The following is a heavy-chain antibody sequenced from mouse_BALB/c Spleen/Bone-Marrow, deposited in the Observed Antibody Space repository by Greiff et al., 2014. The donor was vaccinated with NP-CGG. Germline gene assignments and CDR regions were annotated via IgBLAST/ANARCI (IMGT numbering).Heavy chain of an antibody. CDR1: GYTFTSYW. CDR2: IYPSDSYT. V-gene: IGHV1-69*02. Sequence: QVQLKESWAELGRAGASVKLSCQAFGYTFTSYWVKWGEERPGQSLWGSGNIYPSDSYTNYNQKFKDKATLTVDKSSSTAYMQLSSPTSEDSAVYYCTRSYGSSYEYYFDYWGQGTTLTVSS. J-gene: IGHJ2*01. D-gene: IGHD1-1*01. CDR3: TRSYGSSYEYYFDY.